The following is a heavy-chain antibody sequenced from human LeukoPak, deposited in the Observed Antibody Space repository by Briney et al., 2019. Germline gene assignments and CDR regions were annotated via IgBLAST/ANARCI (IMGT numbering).Heavy chain of an antibody. V-gene: IGHV3-21*01. CDR3: ASGRAKNYMDV. Sequence: GGSLRLSCAASGFTFSSYSMNWVRQAPGKGLEWVSSISSSSSYIYYADSVKGRFTISRDNAKNSLYLQMNSLRAEDTAVYYCASGRAKNYMDVWGKGTTVTVSS. CDR2: ISSSSSYI. CDR1: GFTFSSYS. J-gene: IGHJ6*03.